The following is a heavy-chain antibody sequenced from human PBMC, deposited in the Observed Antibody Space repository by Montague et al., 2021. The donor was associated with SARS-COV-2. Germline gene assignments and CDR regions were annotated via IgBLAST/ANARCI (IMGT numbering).Heavy chain of an antibody. CDR2: IYYSGST. J-gene: IGHJ5*02. V-gene: IGHV4-39*01. CDR3: ARRFTGLEPPFDP. CDR1: GDSISSATYY. Sequence: SETLSLTCAVSGDSISSATYYWAWIRQPPGRGLEWIGYIYYSGSTMYNPSLKSRVTMSVATSKKQFSLHLNLVTAADTAVYYCARRFTGLEPPFDPWGQGTLVIVSS. D-gene: IGHD1-1*01.